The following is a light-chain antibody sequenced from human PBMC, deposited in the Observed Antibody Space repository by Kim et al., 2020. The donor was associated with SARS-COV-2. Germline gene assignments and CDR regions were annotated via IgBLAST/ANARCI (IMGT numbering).Light chain of an antibody. J-gene: IGKJ2*01. Sequence: SVGDRVTITCRASKSISSYLNWYQQKPGKAPKLLIYAASSLQSGVPSRFSGSGSGTDFTLTISSLQPEDFATYYCQQSYSTPPYTFGQGTKVDIK. CDR3: QQSYSTPPYT. V-gene: IGKV1-39*01. CDR1: KSISSY. CDR2: AAS.